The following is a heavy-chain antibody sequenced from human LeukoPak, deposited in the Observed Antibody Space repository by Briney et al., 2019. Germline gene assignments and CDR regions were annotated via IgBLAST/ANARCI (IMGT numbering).Heavy chain of an antibody. V-gene: IGHV1-24*01. CDR2: FDPEDGET. D-gene: IGHD3-10*01. Sequence: ASVKVSCKVSGYTLTELSMHWVRQAPGKGLEWMGGFDPEDGETIYAQKFQGRVTMTEDTSTDTAYMELSSLRSEDTALYYGGGVGGGWGPYYYYYMDVGGKGPTVTVPS. CDR1: GYTLTELS. J-gene: IGHJ6*03. CDR3: GGVGGGWGPYYYYYMDV.